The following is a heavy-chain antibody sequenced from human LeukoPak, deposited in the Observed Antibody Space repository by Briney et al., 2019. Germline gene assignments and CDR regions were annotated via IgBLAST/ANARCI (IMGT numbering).Heavy chain of an antibody. V-gene: IGHV3-74*01. J-gene: IGHJ4*02. CDR3: STVEHF. CDR2: NDSDGSGT. CDR1: GLTLSGYW. Sequence: GGSLRLSCSASGLTLSGYWMHWVRQIPGKGLVWVSRNDSDGSGTSYADSVKGRFTISRDDVKNMLYLQMNSLRVEDTGLYYCSTVEHFWGQGTLVTVSS. D-gene: IGHD1/OR15-1a*01.